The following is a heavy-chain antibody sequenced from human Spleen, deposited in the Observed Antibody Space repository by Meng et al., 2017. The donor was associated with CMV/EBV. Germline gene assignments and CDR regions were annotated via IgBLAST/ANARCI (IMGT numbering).Heavy chain of an antibody. J-gene: IGHJ4*02. CDR2: VSIGAANT. V-gene: IGHV3-23*01. Sequence: GGSLRLSCAASGFTFSSYAMSWVRQAPGKGLEWVSTVSIGAANTYYIDSVKGRFTISRDNAKNSLYLQMNSLRAEDTAVYYCARDPGIEARDDYWGQGTLVTVSS. CDR3: ARDPGIEARDDY. D-gene: IGHD6-6*01. CDR1: GFTFSSYA.